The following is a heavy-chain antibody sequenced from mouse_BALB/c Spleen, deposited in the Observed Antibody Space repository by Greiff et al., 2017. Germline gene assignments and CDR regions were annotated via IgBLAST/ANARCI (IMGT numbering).Heavy chain of an antibody. CDR1: GFTFSSYS. V-gene: IGHV5-9-3*01. CDR2: ISSGGSYT. D-gene: IGHD2-2*01. Sequence: EVQLVESGGGLVKPGGSLKLSCAASGFTFSSYSMSWVRQTPEKRLEWVATISSGGSYTYYPDSVKGRFTISRDNAKNTLYLQMSSLRSEDTAMYYCARRGYDGAMDYWGQGTSVTVSS. J-gene: IGHJ4*01. CDR3: ARRGYDGAMDY.